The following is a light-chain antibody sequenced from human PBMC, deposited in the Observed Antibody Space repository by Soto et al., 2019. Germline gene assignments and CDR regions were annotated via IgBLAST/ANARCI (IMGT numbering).Light chain of an antibody. CDR2: DAS. Sequence: EILFTQSPATPSLSPGERATLSCRASQSVRSSLAWYQQQTGQAPRLLMFDASNRATGIPARFNGSGSGTDFTLTISSLEPEDFVVYYCQQRRNWPGTFGQGTKVDIK. CDR1: QSVRSS. CDR3: QQRRNWPGT. V-gene: IGKV3-11*01. J-gene: IGKJ1*01.